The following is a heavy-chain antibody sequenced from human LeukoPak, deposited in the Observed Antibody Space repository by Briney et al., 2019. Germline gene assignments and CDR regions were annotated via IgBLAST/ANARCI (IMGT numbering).Heavy chain of an antibody. Sequence: GGSLRLSCAASGFTFSSYWMHWVRQAPGKGLVWVSRINSDGSSTSYADSVKGRFTISRDNAKNTAYLQMNSLRAEDTAVYYCARVAGSSNRVYWGQGTLVTVSS. D-gene: IGHD1-26*01. J-gene: IGHJ4*02. CDR1: GFTFSSYW. CDR2: INSDGSST. CDR3: ARVAGSSNRVY. V-gene: IGHV3-74*01.